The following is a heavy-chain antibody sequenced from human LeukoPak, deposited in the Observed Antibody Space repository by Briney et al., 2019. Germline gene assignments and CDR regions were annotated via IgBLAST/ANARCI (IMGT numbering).Heavy chain of an antibody. J-gene: IGHJ6*02. Sequence: SETLSLTCAVYGGSFSSYYWSWIRQPPGKGLEWIGEINHSGSTNYNPSLKSRVTISVDTSKNQFSLKLSSVTTADTAVYYCARERDIVVVPADAPVYYYYGMDVWGQGTTVTVSS. CDR1: GGSFSSYY. CDR3: ARERDIVVVPADAPVYYYYGMDV. CDR2: INHSGST. V-gene: IGHV4-34*01. D-gene: IGHD2-2*01.